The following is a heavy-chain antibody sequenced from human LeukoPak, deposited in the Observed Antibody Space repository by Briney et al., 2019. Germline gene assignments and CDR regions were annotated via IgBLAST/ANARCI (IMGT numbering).Heavy chain of an antibody. J-gene: IGHJ3*02. V-gene: IGHV1-18*01. CDR1: GYTFTNYG. CDR3: ARGADSSGYSGAFDI. Sequence: ASVKVSCKASGYTFTNYGISWVRQAPGQGLEWLGWLSAYNGKTSYAQRLQGRVTMTTDTSTSTAYMELSSLRSEDTAVYYCARGADSSGYSGAFDIWGQGTMVTVSS. CDR2: LSAYNGKT. D-gene: IGHD3-22*01.